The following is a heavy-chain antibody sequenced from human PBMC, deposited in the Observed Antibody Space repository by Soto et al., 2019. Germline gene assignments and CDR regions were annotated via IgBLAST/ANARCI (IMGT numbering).Heavy chain of an antibody. J-gene: IGHJ6*02. CDR1: GGSISSYY. CDR3: ARGIRYYYYYGMDV. CDR2: IYYSGST. Sequence: SETLSLTCTVSGGSISSYYWSWIRQPPGKGLEWIGYIYYSGSTNYNPSLKGRVTISVDTSKNQFSLKLSSVTAADTAANYCARGIRYYYYYGMDVWGQGTTVTVSS. D-gene: IGHD2-21*01. V-gene: IGHV4-59*01.